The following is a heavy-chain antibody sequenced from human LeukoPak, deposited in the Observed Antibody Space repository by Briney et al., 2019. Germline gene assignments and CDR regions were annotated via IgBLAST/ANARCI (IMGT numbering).Heavy chain of an antibody. Sequence: ASVKVSCKASGYTFTTYDINWVRQATGQGLEWMGWMNPNSGNTGYAQKFQGRVTMTRDTSISTAYMELGSLRSEDTAVYYCARGDLGYCSSTSCYVVDYWGQGTLVTVSS. CDR1: GYTFTTYD. V-gene: IGHV1-8*01. CDR2: MNPNSGNT. CDR3: ARGDLGYCSSTSCYVVDY. J-gene: IGHJ4*02. D-gene: IGHD2-2*01.